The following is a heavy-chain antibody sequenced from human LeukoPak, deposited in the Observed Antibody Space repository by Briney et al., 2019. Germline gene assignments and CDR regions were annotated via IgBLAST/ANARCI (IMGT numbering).Heavy chain of an antibody. J-gene: IGHJ5*02. V-gene: IGHV1-2*02. CDR1: GLIFTAVNF. Sequence: ASVNVSYKASGLIFTAVNFIHWVRHAPVQGPEWMGWINTNSGVTDYARKFQGRVTMTRDTSISTAYMELYRLTSDDMAMYYCTRDRVSKWFDPWGQGTLVTVSS. CDR2: INTNSGVT. D-gene: IGHD3-3*01. CDR3: TRDRVSKWFDP.